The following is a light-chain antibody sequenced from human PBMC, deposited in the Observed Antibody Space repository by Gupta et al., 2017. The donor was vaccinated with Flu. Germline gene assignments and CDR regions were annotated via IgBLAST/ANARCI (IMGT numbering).Light chain of an antibody. V-gene: IGLV6-57*01. CDR2: EDN. CDR1: SGNIATNY. Sequence: NFMLTQPQSVSESPGKTVTISCTRTSGNIATNYVQWYQQRPGSSPTNIIYEDNPRTSGVPDRFSGTTDSSSTAATLTISVMKTEDEDDYYWHSGDNNNHVFGGGTKLTVL. CDR3: HSGDNNNHV. J-gene: IGLJ2*01.